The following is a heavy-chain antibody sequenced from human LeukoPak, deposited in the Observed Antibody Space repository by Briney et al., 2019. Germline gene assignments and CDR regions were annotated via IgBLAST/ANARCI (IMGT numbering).Heavy chain of an antibody. D-gene: IGHD2-8*01. CDR1: GFTFRNYD. CDR2: ISASSNYI. V-gene: IGHV3-21*06. CDR3: ARVVNGYVDY. Sequence: GGSLRLSCEASGFTFRNYDMHWVRQAPGTGMKWVSFISASSNYIYYADSVKGRFTISRDNAQNSLYLQMNSLRAEDTAVYFCARVVNGYVDYWGQGTLVTVSS. J-gene: IGHJ4*02.